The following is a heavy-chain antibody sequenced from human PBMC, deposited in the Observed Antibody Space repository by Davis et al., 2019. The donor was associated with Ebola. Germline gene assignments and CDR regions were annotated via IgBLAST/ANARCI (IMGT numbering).Heavy chain of an antibody. D-gene: IGHD4-11*01. CDR1: GFTFSSYA. CDR2: INHSGST. CDR3: ARGTPTAEIDY. V-gene: IGHV4-34*01. J-gene: IGHJ4*02. Sequence: ESLKISCAASGFTFSSYAMSWIRQPPGKGLEWIGEINHSGSTNYNPSLKSRVTISVDTSKNQFSLKLSSVTAADTAVYYCARGTPTAEIDYWGQGTLVTVSS.